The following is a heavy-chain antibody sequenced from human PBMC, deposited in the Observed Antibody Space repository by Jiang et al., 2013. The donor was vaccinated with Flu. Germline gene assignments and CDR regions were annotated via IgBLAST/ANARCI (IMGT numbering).Heavy chain of an antibody. CDR2: IYYSGST. J-gene: IGHJ5*02. CDR3: ARAPHCGGDCYHWFDP. V-gene: IGHV4-59*01. CDR1: GGSISSYY. Sequence: VKPSETLSLTCTVSGGSISSYYWSWIRQPPGKGLEWIGYIYYSGSTNYNPSLKSRVTISVDTSKNQFSLKLSSVTAADTAVYYCARAPHCGGDCYHWFDPWGQGTLVTVSS. D-gene: IGHD2-21*02.